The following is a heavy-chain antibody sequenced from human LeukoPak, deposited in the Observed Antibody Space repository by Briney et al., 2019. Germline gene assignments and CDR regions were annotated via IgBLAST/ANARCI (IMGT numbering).Heavy chain of an antibody. V-gene: IGHV4-61*02. Sequence: ASETLSLTCTVSGGSISSGSYYWSWIRQPAGKGLEWIGRIYTSGSTNYNPSLKSRVTISVDTSKNQFSLKLSSVTAADTAVYYCARGLWVLDYWGQGTLVTVSS. CDR1: GGSISSGSYY. D-gene: IGHD3-10*01. J-gene: IGHJ4*02. CDR2: IYTSGST. CDR3: ARGLWVLDY.